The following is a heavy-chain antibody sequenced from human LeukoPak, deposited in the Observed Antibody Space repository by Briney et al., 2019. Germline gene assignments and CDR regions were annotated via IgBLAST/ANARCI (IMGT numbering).Heavy chain of an antibody. V-gene: IGHV4-39*01. D-gene: IGHD3/OR15-3a*01. J-gene: IGHJ4*02. CDR2: IYYSGNT. CDR1: GGSFSSSNSY. Sequence: SETLSLTCAVYGGSFSSSNSYWGWIRQPPGKGLEWIGSIYYSGNTYYNASLKSQVPISIDTSKNQFSLKVTSVTAADTAVYYCARQTGSGLFILPGGQGTLVTVSS. CDR3: ARQTGSGLFILP.